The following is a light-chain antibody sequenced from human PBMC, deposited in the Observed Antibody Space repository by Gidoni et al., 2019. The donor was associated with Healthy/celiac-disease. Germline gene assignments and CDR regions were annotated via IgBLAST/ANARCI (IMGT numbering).Light chain of an antibody. CDR3: QQSYSTPVT. CDR1: QSISSY. J-gene: IGKJ3*01. V-gene: IGKV1-39*01. Sequence: IQTNHSPSSLSASVGDRVTITCRASQSISSYLNWYQQKPGKAPKLLIYAASSLQSGVPSRFSGSGSGTDFTLTISSLQPEDFATYYCQQSYSTPVTFGPGTKVDIK. CDR2: AAS.